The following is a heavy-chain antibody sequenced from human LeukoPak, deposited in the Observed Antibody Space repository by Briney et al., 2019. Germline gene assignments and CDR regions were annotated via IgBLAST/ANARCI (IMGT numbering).Heavy chain of an antibody. CDR3: ARHPGPGYSSSWYWFDP. V-gene: IGHV4-39*01. Sequence: SETLSLTCTVSDGSISSSSYYLGWIRQPPGKGLEWIGSIYYSGSTYYNPSLKSRVTISVDTSKNQFSLKLSSVTAADTAVYYCARHPGPGYSSSWYWFDPWGQGTLVTVSS. D-gene: IGHD6-13*01. CDR1: DGSISSSSYY. J-gene: IGHJ5*02. CDR2: IYYSGST.